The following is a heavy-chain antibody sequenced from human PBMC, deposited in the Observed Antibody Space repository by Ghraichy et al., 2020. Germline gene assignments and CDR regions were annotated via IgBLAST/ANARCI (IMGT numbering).Heavy chain of an antibody. CDR1: GGSFNNYN. CDR3: ARGGSTWYIDL. V-gene: IGHV4-34*01. Sequence: SETLSLTCGVSGGSFNNYNWSWIRQPPGKGLEWIGEINHSGDTNYNPSLKSRLTILLDKPKKQFSLKLTSVTAADTAIYYCARGGSTWYIDLWGQGTLVIGS. D-gene: IGHD6-13*01. J-gene: IGHJ4*02. CDR2: INHSGDT.